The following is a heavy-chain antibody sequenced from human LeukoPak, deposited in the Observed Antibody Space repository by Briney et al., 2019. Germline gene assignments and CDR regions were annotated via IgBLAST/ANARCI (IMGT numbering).Heavy chain of an antibody. Sequence: SQTLSLTCTVSGGSISSGDFYWSWIRQPPGKGLEWIGHILNSGSTTYYNPSLKSRITISIDTSKNHFSLKLSSVTAADTAVYYCARRNYNDSRGYNFWGQGTLVTVSS. D-gene: IGHD3-22*01. CDR2: ILNSGSTT. CDR3: ARRNYNDSRGYNF. V-gene: IGHV4-30-4*01. CDR1: GGSISSGDFY. J-gene: IGHJ4*02.